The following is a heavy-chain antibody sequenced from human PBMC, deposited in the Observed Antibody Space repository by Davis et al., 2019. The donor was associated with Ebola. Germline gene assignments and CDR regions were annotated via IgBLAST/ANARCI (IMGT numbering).Heavy chain of an antibody. CDR3: TTPGGQDSGYDVFDI. CDR1: GYTFTNYY. J-gene: IGHJ3*02. V-gene: IGHV1-46*03. Sequence: AASVQVSCKASGYTFTNYYMHWVRPAPGQGLEWMGMIHPNDGRTIYAQKFQGRVTVTRDTCTTTFYMDLSSLRSEDTALYYCTTPGGQDSGYDVFDIWGQGTMVTVSS. CDR2: IHPNDGRT. D-gene: IGHD5-12*01.